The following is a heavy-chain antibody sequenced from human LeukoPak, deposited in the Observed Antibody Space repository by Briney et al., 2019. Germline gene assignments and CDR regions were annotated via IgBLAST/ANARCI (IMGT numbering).Heavy chain of an antibody. CDR2: IYYSGST. D-gene: IGHD6-13*01. J-gene: IGHJ4*02. V-gene: IGHV4-59*01. Sequence: SETLSLTCTVSGGSISSYYWSWIRQPPGKGLEWIGYIYYSGSTNYNPSLKSRVTISVDTSKNQFSLKLSSVTAADTAVYYCARVVGGIAAAVYFDYWGQGTLVTVSS. CDR1: GGSISSYY. CDR3: ARVVGGIAAAVYFDY.